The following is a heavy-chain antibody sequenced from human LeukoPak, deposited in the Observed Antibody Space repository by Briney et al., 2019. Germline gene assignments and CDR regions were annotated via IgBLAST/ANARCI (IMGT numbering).Heavy chain of an antibody. J-gene: IGHJ4*02. Sequence: SETLSLTCIVSGGSINRGSYYWSWIRQPAGKGLEWTGRIYTSGSTNYNPSLKSRVTISVDTSKNQFSLKLSSVTAADTAVYYCARGLSSSGSYCYYFDYWGQGTLVAVSS. V-gene: IGHV4-61*02. CDR1: GGSINRGSYY. CDR2: IYTSGST. D-gene: IGHD1-26*01. CDR3: ARGLSSSGSYCYYFDY.